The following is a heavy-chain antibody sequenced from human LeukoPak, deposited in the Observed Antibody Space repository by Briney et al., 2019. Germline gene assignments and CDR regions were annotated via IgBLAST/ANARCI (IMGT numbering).Heavy chain of an antibody. J-gene: IGHJ4*02. D-gene: IGHD2-2*01. CDR1: GYSISSSNW. Sequence: SETLSLTCAVSGYSISSSNWWGWIRQPPGQGMEWIGYIYYSGSIYYNPCLKRRVTMSVDTSKNQFSLKLSSVTAVDTAVYYCASHSGTIDYWGQGTLVTVSS. CDR2: IYYSGSI. CDR3: ASHSGTIDY. V-gene: IGHV4-28*05.